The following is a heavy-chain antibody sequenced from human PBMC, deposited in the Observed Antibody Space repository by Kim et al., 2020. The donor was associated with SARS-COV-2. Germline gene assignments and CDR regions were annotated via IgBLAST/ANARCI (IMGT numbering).Heavy chain of an antibody. V-gene: IGHV4-38-2*02. CDR2: IHQNGNT. CDR1: DYSVRTAYY. CDR3: AADTHVWYRVDY. D-gene: IGHD1-26*01. J-gene: IGHJ4*02. Sequence: SETLSLTCTVSDYSVRTAYYWGWIRQAPGKGLEWIATIHQNGNTYYNPSLKDRVTIAVDMSKSLFSLKLKSVTAADTAVFHCAADTHVWYRVDYWGRG.